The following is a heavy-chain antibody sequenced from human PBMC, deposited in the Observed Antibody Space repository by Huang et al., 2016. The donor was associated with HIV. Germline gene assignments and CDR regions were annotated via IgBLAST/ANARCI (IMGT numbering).Heavy chain of an antibody. J-gene: IGHJ5*02. D-gene: IGHD3-3*01. CDR2: FDAIEGGT. CDR3: VTSRKTISGDRMGWCDP. V-gene: IGHV1-24*01. Sequence: QVQLVQFGAEVKKPGASVKVSCKVSGKSVSEVAMHWVRQAPGKGLEWIGGFDAIEGGTGYPQKFQVRVSMTEDTSTDTAYMELSGLRSDDTAVYYGVTSRKTISGDRMGWCDPWGQGTLVTVSS. CDR1: GKSVSEVA.